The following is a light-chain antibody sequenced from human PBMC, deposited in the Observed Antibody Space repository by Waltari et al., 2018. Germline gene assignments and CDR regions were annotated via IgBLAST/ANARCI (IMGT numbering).Light chain of an antibody. Sequence: DIQMTQSPSTLSASVGDRVTITCRASQSISSWLAWYQQKPGKAPKLLIYDAPSLESGVPSRFSGSGSGTEFTLTISSLQPDDFATYYCQQYNSYGTFGQGTKVEIK. CDR2: DAP. CDR3: QQYNSYGT. CDR1: QSISSW. J-gene: IGKJ1*01. V-gene: IGKV1-5*01.